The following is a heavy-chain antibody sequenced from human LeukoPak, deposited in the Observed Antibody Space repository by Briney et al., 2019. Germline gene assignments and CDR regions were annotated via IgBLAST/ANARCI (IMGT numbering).Heavy chain of an antibody. CDR2: INQDGSQK. CDR3: VRGRGMDG. V-gene: IGHV3-7*01. J-gene: IGHJ6*02. Sequence: GGLLRSSCAASGFTFTNNWMNWVRQAPGKGLEWVANINQDGSQKYYVDSVKGRFTISRDNAQNSVYLQMNSLRDEDTAVYYCVRGRGMDGWGQGTTVTVSS. CDR1: GFTFTNNW.